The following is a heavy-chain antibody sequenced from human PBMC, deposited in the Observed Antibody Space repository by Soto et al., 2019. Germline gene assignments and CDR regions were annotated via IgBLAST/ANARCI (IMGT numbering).Heavy chain of an antibody. Sequence: ASVKVSCKASGYTFTSYAMHWVRQAPGQRLEWMGWINAGNGNTKYSQKFQGRVTITRDTSASTAYMELSSLRSEDTAVYYCASLPGYCSGGGCSENWSDPWGQGTLVTVSS. CDR2: INAGNGNT. CDR1: GYTFTSYA. CDR3: ASLPGYCSGGGCSENWSDP. D-gene: IGHD2-15*01. V-gene: IGHV1-3*01. J-gene: IGHJ5*02.